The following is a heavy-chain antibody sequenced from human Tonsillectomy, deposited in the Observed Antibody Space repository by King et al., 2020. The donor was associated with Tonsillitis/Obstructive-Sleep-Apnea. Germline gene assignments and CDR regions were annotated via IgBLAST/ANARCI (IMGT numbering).Heavy chain of an antibody. CDR2: ISGSGYIT. Sequence: VQLVESGGGLVQPGGSLRLSCAASGFTFSSYAMSWVRQAPGKGLEWVSGISGSGYITYYADSVKGRFTISRDNSKNTLYLQLNSLRAEETAVYYCAKAGRLIRQRMTNFVLVRHYYYIDVWGKGTTVTVSS. J-gene: IGHJ6*03. CDR1: GFTFSSYA. CDR3: AKAGRLIRQRMTNFVLVRHYYYIDV. V-gene: IGHV3-23*04. D-gene: IGHD3/OR15-3a*01.